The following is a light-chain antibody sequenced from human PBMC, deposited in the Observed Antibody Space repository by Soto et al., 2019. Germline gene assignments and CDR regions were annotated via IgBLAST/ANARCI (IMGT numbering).Light chain of an antibody. J-gene: IGLJ2*01. Sequence: QSALTQPASVSGSPGQSITISCTATISDVGSYNLVSWYQQHPGKAPKLMIYEGTKRPSGVSNRFSGSKSGNTASLTISGLQAEDEADYYCCAYAAGSAPYLVFGGGTKLTVL. V-gene: IGLV2-23*01. CDR1: ISDVGSYNL. CDR3: CAYAAGSAPYLV. CDR2: EGT.